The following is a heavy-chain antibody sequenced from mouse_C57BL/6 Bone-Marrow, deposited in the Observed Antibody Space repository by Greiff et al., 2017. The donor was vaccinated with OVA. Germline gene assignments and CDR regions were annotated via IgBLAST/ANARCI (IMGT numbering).Heavy chain of an antibody. CDR2: IDPSDSYT. CDR1: GYTFTSYW. V-gene: IGHV1-50*01. CDR3: ARSCLFWFAY. J-gene: IGHJ3*01. Sequence: QVQLQQPGAELVKPGASVKLSCKASGYTFTSYWMQWVKQRPGQGLEWIGEIDPSDSYTNYNQKFKGKATLTVDTSSSTAYMQLSSLTSEDSAVYYCARSCLFWFAYWGQGTLVTVSA.